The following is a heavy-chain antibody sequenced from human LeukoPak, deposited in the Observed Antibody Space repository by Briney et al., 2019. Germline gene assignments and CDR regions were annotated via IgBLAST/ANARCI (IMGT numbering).Heavy chain of an antibody. J-gene: IGHJ4*02. CDR1: GYSFSTYW. CDR3: ARSGYSGYAVDY. V-gene: IGHV5-51*01. D-gene: IGHD5-12*01. Sequence: GESLKISCKGSGYSFSTYWIAWVRQMPGKDLEWTGIIYPGDSDTRYSPSFQGQVTFSADKSISTAYLQWSSLKASDTAMYYCARSGYSGYAVDYWGQGTLVTVSS. CDR2: IYPGDSDT.